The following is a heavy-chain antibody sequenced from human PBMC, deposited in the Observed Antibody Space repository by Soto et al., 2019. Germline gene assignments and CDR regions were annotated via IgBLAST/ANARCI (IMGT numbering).Heavy chain of an antibody. CDR3: ATSIAVAGEYFQH. Sequence: QVQLVESGGGVVQPGRSLRLSCAASGFTFSSFAMHWVRQAPGKGLEWVAVISYDGSNKYYADSVKGRFTISRDNSKNTLYLQMNSLRAEDTAMYYCATSIAVAGEYFQHWGQGTLVTVSS. CDR1: GFTFSSFA. J-gene: IGHJ1*01. V-gene: IGHV3-30-3*01. CDR2: ISYDGSNK. D-gene: IGHD6-19*01.